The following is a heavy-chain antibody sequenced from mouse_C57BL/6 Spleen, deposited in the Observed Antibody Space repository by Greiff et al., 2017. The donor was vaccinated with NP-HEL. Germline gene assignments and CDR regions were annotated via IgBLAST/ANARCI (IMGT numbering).Heavy chain of an antibody. V-gene: IGHV1-15*01. CDR3: TRSCYGSPYWYFDV. J-gene: IGHJ1*03. Sequence: QVQLQQSGAELVRPGASVTLSCKASGYTFTDYEMHWVKQTPVHGLEWIGAIDPETGGTAYNQKFKGKAILTADKSSSTAYMELRSLTSEDSAVYYCTRSCYGSPYWYFDVWGTGTTVTVSS. CDR1: GYTFTDYE. CDR2: IDPETGGT. D-gene: IGHD1-1*01.